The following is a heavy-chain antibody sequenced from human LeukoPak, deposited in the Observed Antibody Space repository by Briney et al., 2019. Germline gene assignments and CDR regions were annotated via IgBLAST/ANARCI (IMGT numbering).Heavy chain of an antibody. J-gene: IGHJ6*02. Sequence: ASVKVSRKASGYTFTSYGISWVRQAPGQGLEWMGWISAYNGNTNYAQELQGRVTMTTDTSTSTAYMELRSLRSDDTAVYYCARDDYSNYYYYYGMDVWGQGTTVTVSS. CDR1: GYTFTSYG. D-gene: IGHD4-4*01. V-gene: IGHV1-18*01. CDR3: ARDDYSNYYYYYGMDV. CDR2: ISAYNGNT.